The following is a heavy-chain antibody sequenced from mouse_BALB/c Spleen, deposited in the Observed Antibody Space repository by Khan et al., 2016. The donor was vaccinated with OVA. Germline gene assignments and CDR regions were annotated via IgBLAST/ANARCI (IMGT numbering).Heavy chain of an antibody. J-gene: IGHJ3*01. Sequence: EVQLQESGPSLVKPSQTLSLTCSVTGDSITTGYWNWIRKFPGHKLEYMGYIIYTGYTYYNPSLKSRISIPRHTSTNQYYLQLNSVTDEDAATYYGARSTYRYAFVYWGQGTLVTVSA. CDR3: ARSTYRYAFVY. V-gene: IGHV3-8*02. D-gene: IGHD2-14*01. CDR1: GDSITTGY. CDR2: IIYTGYT.